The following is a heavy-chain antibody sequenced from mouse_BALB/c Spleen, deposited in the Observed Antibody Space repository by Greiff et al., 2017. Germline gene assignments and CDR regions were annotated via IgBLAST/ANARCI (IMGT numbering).Heavy chain of an antibody. D-gene: IGHD2-4*01. CDR2: ISSGGSYT. CDR1: GFTFSSYA. J-gene: IGHJ4*01. CDR3: ARYDYDGGYYAMDY. Sequence: EVKLMESGGGLVKPGGSLKLSCAASGFTFSSYAMSWVRQSPEKRLEWVAEISSGGSYTYYPDTVTGRFTISRDNAKNTLYLEMSSLRSEDTAMYYCARYDYDGGYYAMDYWGQGTSVTVSS. V-gene: IGHV5-9-4*01.